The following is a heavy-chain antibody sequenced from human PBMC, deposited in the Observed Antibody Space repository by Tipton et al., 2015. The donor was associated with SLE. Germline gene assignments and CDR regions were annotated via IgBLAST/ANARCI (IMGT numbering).Heavy chain of an antibody. V-gene: IGHV4-34*01. CDR2: INHTGST. CDR1: DGSLRDYY. J-gene: IGHJ3*02. CDR3: ARDSSGSYQGDAFDI. D-gene: IGHD1-26*01. Sequence: TLSLSCAVHDGSLRDYYWSCICQPPGKGQEWIGEINHTGSTNYNPSLKSRVTISVDTSKNQFSLKLNSVTAADTAVYYCARDSSGSYQGDAFDIWGQGTMVTVSS.